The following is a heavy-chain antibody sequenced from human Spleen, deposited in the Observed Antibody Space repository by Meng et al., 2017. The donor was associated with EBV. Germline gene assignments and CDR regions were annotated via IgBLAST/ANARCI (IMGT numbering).Heavy chain of an antibody. J-gene: IGHJ5*02. CDR3: ARVGGEWELLGWFDP. CDR2: ISAYNGNT. V-gene: IGHV1-18*01. CDR1: GYTFTSYG. D-gene: IGHD1-26*01. Sequence: HVQVVQSGGEVKKPGASVKVSCKASGYTFTSYGITWVRQAPGQGLEWMGWISAYNGNTKYAQKLQGRVTMTTDTSTSTAYMELRSLISDDTAVYYCARVGGEWELLGWFDPWGQGTLVTVSS.